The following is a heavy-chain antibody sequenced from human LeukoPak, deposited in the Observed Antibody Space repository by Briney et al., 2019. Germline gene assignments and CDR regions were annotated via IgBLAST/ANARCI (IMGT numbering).Heavy chain of an antibody. J-gene: IGHJ3*01. CDR2: IKEDGSEE. Sequence: PGGSLRLSCAASGFTFSRYWMTWVRQAPGKGLECVAYIKEDGSEEYYVDSVEGRFPNSRNKAKNPPDLQKNRLRAEETAVYYVAKDWLAGNPYHAFDLWGKGTMVTVSS. V-gene: IGHV3-7*01. D-gene: IGHD3-22*01. CDR3: AKDWLAGNPYHAFDL. CDR1: GFTFSRYW.